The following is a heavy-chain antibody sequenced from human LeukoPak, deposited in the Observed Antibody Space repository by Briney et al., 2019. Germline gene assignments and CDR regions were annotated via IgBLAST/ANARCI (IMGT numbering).Heavy chain of an antibody. CDR1: GFTFSSYA. Sequence: GGSLRLSCAASGFTFSSYAMHWVRQAPGKGLEWVAVISYDGSNKYYADSVKGRFTTSRDNSKNTLYLQMNSLRAEDTAVYYCARGEYYDSSGYLGYWGQGTLVTVSS. CDR3: ARGEYYDSSGYLGY. V-gene: IGHV3-30-3*01. J-gene: IGHJ4*02. CDR2: ISYDGSNK. D-gene: IGHD3-22*01.